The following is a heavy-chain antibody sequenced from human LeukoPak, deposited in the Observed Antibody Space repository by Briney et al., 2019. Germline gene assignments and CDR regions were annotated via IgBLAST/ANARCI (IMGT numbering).Heavy chain of an antibody. V-gene: IGHV4-59*01. CDR2: IHYSGIT. CDR1: GGSMSNYY. CDR3: ARFRTGYCSGGSCYYWYFDL. D-gene: IGHD2-15*01. J-gene: IGHJ2*01. Sequence: PSETLSLTCTVSGGSMSNYYWSWIRQSPGKGLEWVAYIHYSGITNYNPSLKSRVTISVDTSNNKFFLNLNSVTTADTAVYFCARFRTGYCSGGSCYYWYFDLWGRGTLVTVSS.